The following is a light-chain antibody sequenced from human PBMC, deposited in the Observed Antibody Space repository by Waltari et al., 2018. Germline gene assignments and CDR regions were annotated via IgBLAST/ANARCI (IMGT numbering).Light chain of an antibody. CDR3: CSFEDTWV. CDR1: GSDY. J-gene: IGLJ3*02. Sequence: QSALTQPRSVSGSAEQSVTISCTGTGSDYVSWYQQLPGKAPKLVIYDVSKRPSGVPDRFSGSKSGTSASLTVSGLQAEDEADYYCCSFEDTWVFGGGTKLTVL. V-gene: IGLV2-11*01. CDR2: DVS.